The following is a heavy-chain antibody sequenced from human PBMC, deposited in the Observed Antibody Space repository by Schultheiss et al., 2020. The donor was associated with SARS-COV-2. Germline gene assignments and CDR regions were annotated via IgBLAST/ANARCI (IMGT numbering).Heavy chain of an antibody. J-gene: IGHJ4*02. CDR2: IYTSGST. V-gene: IGHV4-4*07. Sequence: SETLSLTCTVSGGSISSYYWSWIRQPAGKGLEWIGRIYTSGSTNYNPSLKSRVTMSVDTSKNQFSLKLSSVTAADTAVYYCARDRRPESTVDTAMVMTRTDYWGQGTLVTVSS. D-gene: IGHD5-18*01. CDR1: GGSISSYY. CDR3: ARDRRPESTVDTAMVMTRTDY.